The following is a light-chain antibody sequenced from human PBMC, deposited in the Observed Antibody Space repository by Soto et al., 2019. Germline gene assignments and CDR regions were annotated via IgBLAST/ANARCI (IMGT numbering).Light chain of an antibody. CDR3: QQYGSSRT. CDR2: GAS. CDR1: QSVSSSY. V-gene: IGKV3-20*01. J-gene: IGKJ1*01. Sequence: EIVFTQSPGTRSFSPGERATLSCRASQSVSSSYLAWYQQKPGQAPRLLIYGASSRATGIPDRFSGSGSGTDFTLTISRLEPEDFAVYYCQQYGSSRTFGQGTKVDIK.